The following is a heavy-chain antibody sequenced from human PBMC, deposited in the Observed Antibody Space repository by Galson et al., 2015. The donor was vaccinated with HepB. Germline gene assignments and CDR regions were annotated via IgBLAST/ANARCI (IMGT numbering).Heavy chain of an antibody. V-gene: IGHV3-30-3*01. CDR3: ARGYSSGWRSPFDY. D-gene: IGHD6-19*01. CDR2: ISHDGSSK. CDR1: GFIFSNHA. J-gene: IGHJ4*02. Sequence: SLRLSCAASGFIFSNHAMHWVRQAPGKGLEWVALISHDGSSKYYADSVKGRLTISRDNSKKTLYLQMNSLRAEDTAVYYCARGYSSGWRSPFDYWGQGTLVTVSS.